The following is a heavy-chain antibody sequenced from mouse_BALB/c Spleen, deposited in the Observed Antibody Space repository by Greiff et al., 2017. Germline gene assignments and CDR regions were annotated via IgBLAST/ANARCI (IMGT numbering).Heavy chain of an antibody. CDR3: ARHDPHYYGSSSWFAY. D-gene: IGHD1-1*01. CDR1: GFTFSSYG. J-gene: IGHJ3*01. V-gene: IGHV5-6*01. Sequence: EVQLVESGGDLVKPGGSLKLSCAASGFTFSSYGMSWVRQTPDKRLEWVATISSGGSYTYYPDSVKGRFTISRDNAKNTLYLQMSSLKSEDTAMYYCARHDPHYYGSSSWFAYWGQGNLVTVSA. CDR2: ISSGGSYT.